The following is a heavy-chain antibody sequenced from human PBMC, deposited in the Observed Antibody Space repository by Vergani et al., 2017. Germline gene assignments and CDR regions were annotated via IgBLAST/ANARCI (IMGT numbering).Heavy chain of an antibody. J-gene: IGHJ4*02. CDR2: IKQDGSEK. Sequence: EVQLLESGGGLVQPGGSLRLSCAASGFTFSSYWMSWVRQAPGKGLEWVANIKQDGSEKYYVDSVKGRFTISRDNAKNSLYLQMNSLGAEDTAVYYCAREDYDILTGYLPLDYWGQGTLVTVSS. V-gene: IGHV3-7*03. CDR3: AREDYDILTGYLPLDY. D-gene: IGHD3-9*01. CDR1: GFTFSSYW.